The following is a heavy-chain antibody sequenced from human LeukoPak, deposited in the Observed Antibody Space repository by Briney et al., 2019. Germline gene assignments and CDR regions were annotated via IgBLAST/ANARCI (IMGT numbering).Heavy chain of an antibody. CDR3: AKGGYDFWSGSSHWFDP. D-gene: IGHD3-3*01. Sequence: SETLSLTCTVSGGSIRNYYWSWIRQPPGKGLEWIGYIYSSGSTNYNPSLKSRVTISVDTSKNQFSLKLSSVTAADTAIYYCAKGGYDFWSGSSHWFDPWGQGTLVTVSS. CDR1: GGSIRNYY. J-gene: IGHJ5*02. V-gene: IGHV4-59*01. CDR2: IYSSGST.